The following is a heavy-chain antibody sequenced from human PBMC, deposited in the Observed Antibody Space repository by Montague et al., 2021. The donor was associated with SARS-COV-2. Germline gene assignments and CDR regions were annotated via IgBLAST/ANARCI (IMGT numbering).Heavy chain of an antibody. D-gene: IGHD3-3*01. V-gene: IGHV1-24*01. CDR3: TTHSISGVVIYAFAF. CDR1: GYSLSQTV. J-gene: IGHJ3*01. Sequence: SVMVSCKVSGYSLSQTVIHWVRQAPGKGLEWMGRLDAQYGDTVYRQTLRGRVAMTADSSTETAYLELANLISDDTAVYYCTTHSISGVVIYAFAFWGQGTMVTVSS. CDR2: LDAQYGDT.